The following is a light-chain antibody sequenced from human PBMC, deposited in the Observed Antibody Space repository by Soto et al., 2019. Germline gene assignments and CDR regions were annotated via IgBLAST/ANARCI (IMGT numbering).Light chain of an antibody. V-gene: IGLV1-44*01. CDR3: AAWDDSLNGWV. J-gene: IGLJ3*02. Sequence: QSVLNQPPSASGTPGQRVPISCSGSSSNIGSNTVNWYQQLPGRAPKLLIYANFQRPSGVPDRFSGSKSDTSASLAISGLQSEDEAQYYCAAWDDSLNGWVFGGGTKVTVL. CDR1: SSNIGSNT. CDR2: ANF.